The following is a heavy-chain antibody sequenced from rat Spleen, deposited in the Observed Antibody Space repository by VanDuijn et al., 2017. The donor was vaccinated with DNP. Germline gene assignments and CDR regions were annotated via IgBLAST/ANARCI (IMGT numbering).Heavy chain of an antibody. CDR1: GFTFSDYN. V-gene: IGHV5-7*01. Sequence: EVQLVESGGGLAQPGRSLKLSCAASGFTFSDYNMAWVRQAPKSGLEWVATISSDGKSTDYRDSVKGRFTISRDNAENTVYLQMNSLRSEDMATYYCIRWNSGHFDYWGQGVMVTVSS. CDR2: ISSDGKST. J-gene: IGHJ2*01. D-gene: IGHD4-3*01. CDR3: IRWNSGHFDY.